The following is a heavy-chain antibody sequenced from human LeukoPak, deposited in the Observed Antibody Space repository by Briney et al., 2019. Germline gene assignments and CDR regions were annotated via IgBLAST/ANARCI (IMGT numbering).Heavy chain of an antibody. CDR1: GFTFDDCA. CDR3: AKDYQGLSYYFDY. V-gene: IGHV3-9*01. J-gene: IGHJ4*02. CDR2: ISWNSGSI. Sequence: GGPLRLSCAASGFTFDDCAMHWVRQAPGKGLEWVSGISWNSGSIGYADSVKGRFTISRDNAKNSLYLQMNSLRAEDTALYYCAKDYQGLSYYFDYWGQGTLVTVSS. D-gene: IGHD3/OR15-3a*01.